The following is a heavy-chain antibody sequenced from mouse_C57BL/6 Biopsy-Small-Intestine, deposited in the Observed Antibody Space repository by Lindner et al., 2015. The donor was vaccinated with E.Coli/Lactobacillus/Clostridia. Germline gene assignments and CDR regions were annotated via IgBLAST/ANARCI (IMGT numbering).Heavy chain of an antibody. CDR1: GYTFTGYY. D-gene: IGHD4-1*01. J-gene: IGHJ3*01. CDR2: INPNNGDT. Sequence: SVKVSCKASGYTFTGYYIHWVRQAPGQGLEWMAFINPNNGDTKYAQIFQGRVTVTRDTSISTVYMELSRLRSDDAAVYYCARDYGTSGENAFDIWGQGTLVTVSS. V-gene: IGHV1-7*01. CDR3: ARDYGTSGENAFDI.